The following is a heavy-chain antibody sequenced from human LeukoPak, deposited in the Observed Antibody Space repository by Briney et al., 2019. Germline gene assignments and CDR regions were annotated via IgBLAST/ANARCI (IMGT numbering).Heavy chain of an antibody. CDR3: ARDRSDRLAVAGTSAFDY. V-gene: IGHV3-21*01. J-gene: IGHJ4*02. Sequence: GGSLRLSCAASGFTFSSYSMNRVRQAPGKGLEWVSSISSSSSYIYYADSVKGRFTISRDNAKNSLYLQMNSLRAEDTAVYYCARDRSDRLAVAGTSAFDYWGQGTLVTVSS. CDR1: GFTFSSYS. D-gene: IGHD6-19*01. CDR2: ISSSSSYI.